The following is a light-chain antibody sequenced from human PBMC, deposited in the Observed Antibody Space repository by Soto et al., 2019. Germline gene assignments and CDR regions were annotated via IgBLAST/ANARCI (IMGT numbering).Light chain of an antibody. Sequence: QSALTQPASMSGSPGQSITISCTGTSSDVGGYNFVSWFQHHPGKAPKLIIYDVSNRPSGVSNRFSGSKSGNTASLTISGLQAEDEADFYCTSYTCSTTPYVFGTGSMVTV. CDR3: TSYTCSTTPYV. V-gene: IGLV2-14*03. CDR1: SSDVGGYNF. J-gene: IGLJ1*01. CDR2: DVS.